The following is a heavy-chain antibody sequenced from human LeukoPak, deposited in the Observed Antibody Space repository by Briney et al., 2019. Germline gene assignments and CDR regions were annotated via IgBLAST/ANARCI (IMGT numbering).Heavy chain of an antibody. Sequence: GGSLRLSCAASGFTFSDYYMSWIRQAPGKGLEWVSYISSSGSTIYYADSVKGRFTISRDNAKNSLYLQINSLRAEDTAVYYCARAPRFRLVGVPKGPFDPWGQGTLVTVSS. V-gene: IGHV3-11*01. D-gene: IGHD1-26*01. CDR2: ISSSGSTI. CDR3: ARAPRFRLVGVPKGPFDP. CDR1: GFTFSDYY. J-gene: IGHJ5*02.